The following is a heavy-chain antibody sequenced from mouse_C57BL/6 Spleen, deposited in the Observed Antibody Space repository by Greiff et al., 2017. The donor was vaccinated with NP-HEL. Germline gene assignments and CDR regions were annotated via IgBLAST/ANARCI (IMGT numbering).Heavy chain of an antibody. CDR1: GYTFTSYG. CDR2: IYPRSGNT. J-gene: IGHJ4*01. Sequence: QVQLKESGAELARPGASVKLSCKASGYTFTSYGISWVKQRTGQGLEWIGEIYPRSGNTYYNEKFKGKATLTADKSSSTAYMELRSLTSEYSAVYCCARWGDGYYGYAMDYWGQGTSVTVSS. V-gene: IGHV1-81*01. CDR3: ARWGDGYYGYAMDY. D-gene: IGHD2-3*01.